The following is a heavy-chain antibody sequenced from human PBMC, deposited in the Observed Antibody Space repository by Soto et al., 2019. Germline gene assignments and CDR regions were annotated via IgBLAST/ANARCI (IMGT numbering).Heavy chain of an antibody. V-gene: IGHV5-51*01. CDR3: ARLPGYYDSSGYYYYYYGMDV. CDR2: IYPGDSDT. D-gene: IGHD3-22*01. Sequence: GESLKISCKGSGYSFTSYWIGWVRQMPGKGLEWMGIIYPGDSDTIYSPSFQGQVTISADKSISTAYLQWSSLKASDTAMYYCARLPGYYDSSGYYYYYYGMDVWGQGTTVTVSS. J-gene: IGHJ6*02. CDR1: GYSFTSYW.